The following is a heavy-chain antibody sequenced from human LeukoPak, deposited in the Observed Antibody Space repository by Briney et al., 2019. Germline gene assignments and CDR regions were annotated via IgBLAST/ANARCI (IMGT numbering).Heavy chain of an antibody. CDR2: IIPILGIA. V-gene: IGHV1-69*04. J-gene: IGHJ3*02. D-gene: IGHD2-2*01. Sequence: GASVKVSCKASGGTFSSYAISWVRQAPGQGLEWMGRIIPILGIANYAQKFQGRVTITADKSTSTAYMELGSLRSGDTAVYYCARGFGTSPDAFDIWGQGTMVTVSS. CDR1: GGTFSSYA. CDR3: ARGFGTSPDAFDI.